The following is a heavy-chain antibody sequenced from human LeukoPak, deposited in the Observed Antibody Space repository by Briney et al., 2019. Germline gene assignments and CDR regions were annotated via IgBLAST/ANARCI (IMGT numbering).Heavy chain of an antibody. D-gene: IGHD3-10*01. Sequence: GGSLRLSCAASGFTFSDHYMDWVRQAPGKGLEWVGRTRNKANSYTTGYAASVKGRFTISRDDSKNSLYLQMNSLKAEDTAVYYCARPSFSTSSGNPSDYWGQGTLVTVSS. CDR1: GFTFSDHY. V-gene: IGHV3-72*01. J-gene: IGHJ4*02. CDR3: ARPSFSTSSGNPSDY. CDR2: TRNKANSYTT.